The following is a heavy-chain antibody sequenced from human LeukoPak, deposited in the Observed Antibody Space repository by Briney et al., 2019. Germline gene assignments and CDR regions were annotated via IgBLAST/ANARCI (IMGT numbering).Heavy chain of an antibody. CDR3: ARGVIVVVVAATRYNWFDP. J-gene: IGHJ5*02. CDR2: INHSGST. CDR1: GGSFSGYY. Sequence: SETLSLTCAVYGGSFSGYYWSWIRQPPGKGLEWIGEINHSGSTNYDPSLKSRVTISVDTSKNQFSLKLSSVTAADTAVYCCARGVIVVVVAATRYNWFDPWGQGTLVTVSS. D-gene: IGHD2-15*01. V-gene: IGHV4-34*01.